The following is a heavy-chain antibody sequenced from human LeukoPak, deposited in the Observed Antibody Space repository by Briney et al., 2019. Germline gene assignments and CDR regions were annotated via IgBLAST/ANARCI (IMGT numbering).Heavy chain of an antibody. D-gene: IGHD3-16*01. V-gene: IGHV1-18*04. Sequence: GASVKVSCKASGYTFTGYYMHWVRQAPGQGLEWMGWISPNNGNTNYAQKFQDRAIMTTDTSTSTAYMELRSLRLDDTAVYYCARAGETDYWGQGTLVTVSS. CDR1: GYTFTGYY. CDR2: ISPNNGNT. J-gene: IGHJ4*02. CDR3: ARAGETDY.